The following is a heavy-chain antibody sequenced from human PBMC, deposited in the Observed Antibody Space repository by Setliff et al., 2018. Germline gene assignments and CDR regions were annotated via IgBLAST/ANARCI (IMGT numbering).Heavy chain of an antibody. D-gene: IGHD3-10*01. V-gene: IGHV4-39*01. Sequence: SETLSLTCTVSGGSISSSSYYWGWIRQPPGKGLEWIGSIYYSGSTYYNPSLKSRITISVDTSRKQFSLKLSSVTATDTAVYYWARQRRWFGPQPIDYWGQGTLVTVSS. CDR2: IYYSGST. J-gene: IGHJ4*02. CDR3: ARQRRWFGPQPIDY. CDR1: GGSISSSSYY.